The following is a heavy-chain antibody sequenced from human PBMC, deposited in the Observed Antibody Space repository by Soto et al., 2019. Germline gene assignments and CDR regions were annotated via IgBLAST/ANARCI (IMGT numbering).Heavy chain of an antibody. CDR3: ASAMVTVGGVLVGDEYFHH. Sequence: SETLSLTCTVSGASISTGGYSWTWIRQPPGKGLEWIGYIYHTGSTYYNPSLKSRLTISLDRSKNQFSLKLTSVTAADTAVYYCASAMVTVGGVLVGDEYFHHWGQGTLVTVSS. D-gene: IGHD3-16*01. J-gene: IGHJ1*01. V-gene: IGHV4-30-2*01. CDR1: GASISTGGYS. CDR2: IYHTGST.